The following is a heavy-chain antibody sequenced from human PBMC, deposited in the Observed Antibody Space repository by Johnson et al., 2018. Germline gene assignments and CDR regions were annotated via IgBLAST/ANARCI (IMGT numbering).Heavy chain of an antibody. J-gene: IGHJ3*02. D-gene: IGHD3-10*01. CDR3: ARGYTSGRGAFAI. CDR2: IYNDGSTT. CDR1: GFTFSNYW. Sequence: QLVQSGGGLVQPGGSLRLSCAASGFTFSNYWMHWVRQVPGKGLVWVSRIYNDGSTTTYADSVKGRFTISRDNAKNTLYLQMNSLRAEDTAVYYCARGYTSGRGAFAIWGQGTMVTVSS. V-gene: IGHV3-74*02.